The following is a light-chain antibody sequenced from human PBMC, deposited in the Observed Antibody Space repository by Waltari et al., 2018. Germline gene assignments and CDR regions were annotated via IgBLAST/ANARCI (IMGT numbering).Light chain of an antibody. Sequence: EIVLTQSPGTLSLSPGDRATLSCRASQSVKSNELAWYQQKPGQAPRRLIYDTSTRATDIPDRFSGSGSGTDFILTISRLEAEDFVLYYCQQYGTPLTFGGGTKVEIK. CDR1: QSVKSNE. CDR3: QQYGTPLT. CDR2: DTS. V-gene: IGKV3-20*01. J-gene: IGKJ4*01.